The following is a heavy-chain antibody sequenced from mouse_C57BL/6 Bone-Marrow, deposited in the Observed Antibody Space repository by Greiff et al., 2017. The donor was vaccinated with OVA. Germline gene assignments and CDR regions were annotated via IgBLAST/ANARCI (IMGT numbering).Heavy chain of an antibody. V-gene: IGHV5-6*01. Sequence: EVQLVESGGDLVKPGGSLKLSCAASGFTFSSYGMSWVRQTPDKRLEWVATISSGGSYTYYPDSVKGRFIISRDNAKNTLYLQMSSLKSEDTAMYYCARLRPPYAMDYWGQGTSVTVSS. CDR2: ISSGGSYT. CDR1: GFTFSSYG. J-gene: IGHJ4*01. CDR3: ARLRPPYAMDY.